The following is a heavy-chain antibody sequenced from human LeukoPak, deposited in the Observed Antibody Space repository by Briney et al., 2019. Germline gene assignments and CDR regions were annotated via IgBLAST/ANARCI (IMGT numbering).Heavy chain of an antibody. D-gene: IGHD6-19*01. CDR2: IKDSGSP. CDR3: ARGRFSGLPRATTSQFDY. J-gene: IGHJ4*02. V-gene: IGHV4-34*01. Sequence: SETLSLTCAVYGGSFCGYSWTWIRQPPGKGLEWIGEIKDSGSPTFNPSLKSRVTMSVDTSNNQFSVRLSSLTAADTAVYYCARGRFSGLPRATTSQFDYWGQGTLVTVSS. CDR1: GGSFCGYS.